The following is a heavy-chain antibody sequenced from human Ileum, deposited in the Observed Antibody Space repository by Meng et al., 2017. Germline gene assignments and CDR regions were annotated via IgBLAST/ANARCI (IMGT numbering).Heavy chain of an antibody. D-gene: IGHD4-17*01. CDR3: VRRAGLRQAFDY. V-gene: IGHV4-39*01. CDR2: IYSSEST. CDR1: GGSISGSSYY. J-gene: IGHJ4*02. Sequence: QLQLQESGPGLVRPSETLSLTCTVSGGSISGSSYYWGWIRQPPGKGLEWIGSIYSSESTYYNPSLKSRVTTSVDTSKNQFSLKLSSVTAADTAVYYCVRRAGLRQAFDYWGQGTLVTVSS.